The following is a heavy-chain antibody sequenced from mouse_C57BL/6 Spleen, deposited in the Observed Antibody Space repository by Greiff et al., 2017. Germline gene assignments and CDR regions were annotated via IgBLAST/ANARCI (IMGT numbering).Heavy chain of an antibody. J-gene: IGHJ4*01. CDR3: TRYYDTTVVEDAMDY. CDR2: IYPGNSDT. V-gene: IGHV1-5*01. CDR1: GYTFTSYW. D-gene: IGHD1-1*01. Sequence: VQLQQSGTVLARPGASVKMSCKTSGYTFTSYWMHWVKQRPGQGLEWIGAIYPGNSDTSYNQKFKGKAKLTAATSASTAYRELSSLTNEDSAFYYGTRYYDTTVVEDAMDYWGQGTSVTVSS.